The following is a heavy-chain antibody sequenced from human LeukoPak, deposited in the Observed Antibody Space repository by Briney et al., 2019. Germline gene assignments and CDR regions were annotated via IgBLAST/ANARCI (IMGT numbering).Heavy chain of an antibody. J-gene: IGHJ4*02. CDR1: GGSISSSNW. CDR3: ARHTHTSGSYYRGDFDY. D-gene: IGHD1-26*01. CDR2: IYHSGST. V-gene: IGHV4-4*02. Sequence: SGTLSLTCAVSGGSISSSNWWSWVRQPPGKGLEWIGDIYHSGSTNYNPSLKSRVTISVDTSKNQFSLKLSSVTAADTAVYYCARHTHTSGSYYRGDFDYWGQGTLVTVSS.